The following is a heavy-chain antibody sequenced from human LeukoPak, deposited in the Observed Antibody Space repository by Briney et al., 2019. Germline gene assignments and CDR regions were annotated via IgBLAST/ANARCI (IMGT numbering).Heavy chain of an antibody. CDR1: GFTFSSYS. D-gene: IGHD6-13*01. V-gene: IGHV3-21*01. Sequence: GGSLRLSCAASGFTFSSYSMNWVRQAPGKGLEWVSSISSSSSYIYYADSVKGRFTISRDNFKNTLYLQMNSLRAEDTAVYYCAKERYSSSSLFAVTPFDYWGQGTRITVSS. CDR2: ISSSSSYI. CDR3: AKERYSSSSLFAVTPFDY. J-gene: IGHJ4*02.